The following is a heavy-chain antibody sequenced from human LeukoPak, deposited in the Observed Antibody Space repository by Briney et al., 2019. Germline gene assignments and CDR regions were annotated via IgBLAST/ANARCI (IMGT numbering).Heavy chain of an antibody. CDR2: ISYDGSNK. J-gene: IGHJ4*02. Sequence: GGSLRLSCAASGFTFSSYAMHWVRQAPGKGLEWVAVISYDGSNKYYADSVKGRFTISRDNSKNTLYLQMNSLRAEDTAVYYCASASSGYYGSFDYWGQGTLVTVSS. CDR1: GFTFSSYA. CDR3: ASASSGYYGSFDY. D-gene: IGHD3-22*01. V-gene: IGHV3-30*04.